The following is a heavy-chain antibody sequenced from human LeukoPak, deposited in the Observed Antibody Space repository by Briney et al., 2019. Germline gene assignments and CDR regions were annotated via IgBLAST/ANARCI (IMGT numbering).Heavy chain of an antibody. D-gene: IGHD3-22*01. CDR1: GFTFSSYG. V-gene: IGHV3-30*19. J-gene: IGHJ4*02. Sequence: GGSLRLSCAASGFTFSSYGMHWVRQAPGKGLEWVAVISHDGDNTNSGESVRGRFTLSRDTSKNTLYLQMNSLRAEDTAVYYCAKGWDYYDSSGGYRLDYWGQGTLVTVSS. CDR2: ISHDGDNT. CDR3: AKGWDYYDSSGGYRLDY.